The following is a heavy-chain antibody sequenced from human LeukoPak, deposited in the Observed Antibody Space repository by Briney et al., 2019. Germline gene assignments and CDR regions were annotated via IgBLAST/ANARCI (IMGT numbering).Heavy chain of an antibody. CDR1: GYSISSGYY. J-gene: IGHJ2*01. V-gene: IGHV4-38-2*01. CDR3: ARLLYCSSTSCYSYWYFDL. D-gene: IGHD2-2*01. Sequence: PSETLSLTCAVSGYSISSGYYWGWIRQPPGKGLEWIGSIYHSGSTYYNPSLKSRVAISVDTSKNQFSLKLSSVTAADTAVYYCARLLYCSSTSCYSYWYFDLWGRGTLVTVSS. CDR2: IYHSGST.